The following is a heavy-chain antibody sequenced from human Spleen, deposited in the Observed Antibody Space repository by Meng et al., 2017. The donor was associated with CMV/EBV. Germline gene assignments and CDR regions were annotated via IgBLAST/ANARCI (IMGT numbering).Heavy chain of an antibody. CDR1: GGSISSGDYY. D-gene: IGHD1-26*01. J-gene: IGHJ3*02. CDR2: IYYSGST. V-gene: IGHV4-30-4*08. Sequence: LRLSCTVSGGSISSGDYYWSWIRQPPGKGLEWIGYIYYSGSTYYNPSLKSRVTISVDTSKNQFSLKLSSVTAADTAVYYCARWGGILAFHIWGQGTMVTVSS. CDR3: ARWGGILAFHI.